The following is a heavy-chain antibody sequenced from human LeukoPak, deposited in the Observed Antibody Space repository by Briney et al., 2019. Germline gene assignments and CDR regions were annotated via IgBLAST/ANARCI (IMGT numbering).Heavy chain of an antibody. D-gene: IGHD2-2*02. CDR1: GGSISSYY. V-gene: IGHV4-4*07. J-gene: IGHJ4*02. CDR2: IYTSGST. Sequence: SETLSLTCTVSGGSISSYYWSWIRQPAGKGLEWIGRIYTSGSTNYNPSLKSRVTMSVDTSKNQFSLKLSSVTAAGTAVYYCARDPPLEYCSSTSCYTIWGQGTLVTVSS. CDR3: ARDPPLEYCSSTSCYTI.